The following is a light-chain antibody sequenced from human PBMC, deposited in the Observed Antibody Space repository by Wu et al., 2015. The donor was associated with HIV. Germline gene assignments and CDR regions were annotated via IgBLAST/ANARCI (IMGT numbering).Light chain of an antibody. CDR1: QDISKY. J-gene: IGKJ1*01. CDR2: AAS. CDR3: QKYNTAPWT. Sequence: DIQMTQSPSSLSASIGASVTITCRASQDISKYLAWYQQKPGKVPKLLIFAASTLQSGVPSRFSGGGSGTDFTLTISSLQPEDVATYYCQKYNTAPWTFGQGTKVEMK. V-gene: IGKV1-27*01.